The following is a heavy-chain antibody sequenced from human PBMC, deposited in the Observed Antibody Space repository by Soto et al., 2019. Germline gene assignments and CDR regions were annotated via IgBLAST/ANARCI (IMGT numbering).Heavy chain of an antibody. J-gene: IGHJ5*02. CDR3: ARVGGINWFDP. Sequence: PSETLSLTWTVSGDSITSNSYCWAWIRRPPGKGLEWIGSIYYSGSTYRNPSLKSRVTISVDRSNNQFSLKLTSVTAADTAVYYCARVGGINWFDPWGQGTLVTVSS. CDR1: GDSITSNSYC. V-gene: IGHV4-39*01. CDR2: IYYSGST. D-gene: IGHD3-16*01.